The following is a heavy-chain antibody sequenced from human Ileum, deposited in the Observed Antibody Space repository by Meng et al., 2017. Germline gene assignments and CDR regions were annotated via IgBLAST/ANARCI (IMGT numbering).Heavy chain of an antibody. CDR3: ARRVGATPYAYNWLDP. D-gene: IGHD1-26*01. V-gene: IGHV4-34*01. CDR2: IDHSGGT. J-gene: IGHJ5*02. Sequence: QVQLQQWGAGLLKASETLSPPCGVYGGSFSGYYWSWIRQPPGKGLEWIGEIDHSGGTNYNPSLKNRVTISVDTSNNRFSLKLSSVKAADTALYFCARRVGATPYAYNWLDPWGQGTLVTVSS. CDR1: GGSFSGYY.